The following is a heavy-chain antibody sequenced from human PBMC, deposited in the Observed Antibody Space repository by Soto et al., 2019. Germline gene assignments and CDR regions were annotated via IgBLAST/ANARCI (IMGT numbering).Heavy chain of an antibody. Sequence: GGSLRLSCEATGCTFSNYGMHWVRQAPGKGLEWVSSIYKNGSTRYYADSVKGRFTISRDNAKNSLYLQMDSLRDEDMAVYYCARDGYCGSSSCSFWPDVWGQGTTVTVSS. D-gene: IGHD2-2*03. V-gene: IGHV3-48*03. CDR3: ARDGYCGSSSCSFWPDV. CDR2: IYKNGSTR. J-gene: IGHJ6*02. CDR1: GCTFSNYG.